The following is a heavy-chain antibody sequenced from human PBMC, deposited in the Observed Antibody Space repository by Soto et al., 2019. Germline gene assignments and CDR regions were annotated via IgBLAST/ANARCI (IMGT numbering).Heavy chain of an antibody. CDR2: IYHRGTT. CDR1: GGSISRYY. J-gene: IGHJ4*02. V-gene: IGHV4-59*01. D-gene: IGHD3-10*01. Sequence: QVQLQESGPGLVKPSETLSLTCTVSGGSISRYYWSWIRQPPWKGLEWIGYIYHRGTTNYSPSLKSRVTISADMSKNQFSLKLSSVTAADTAVYYCARAIRRGGGFDYWGQGTLVTVSS. CDR3: ARAIRRGGGFDY.